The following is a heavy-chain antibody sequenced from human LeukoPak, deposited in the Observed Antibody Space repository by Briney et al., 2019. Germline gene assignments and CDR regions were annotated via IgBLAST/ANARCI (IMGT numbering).Heavy chain of an antibody. CDR1: GFTFSSYA. CDR2: MSGRGVST. J-gene: IGHJ4*02. CDR3: AKDCNGGNCYIDY. Sequence: GGSLRLSCAASGFTFSSYAMSWVRQAPGKGLEWVSGMSGRGVSTYYADSVKGRFTISSDNSKNTLYLQMNSLRAEDTAIYYCAKDCNGGNCYIDYWGQGTLVTVAS. D-gene: IGHD2-15*01. V-gene: IGHV3-23*01.